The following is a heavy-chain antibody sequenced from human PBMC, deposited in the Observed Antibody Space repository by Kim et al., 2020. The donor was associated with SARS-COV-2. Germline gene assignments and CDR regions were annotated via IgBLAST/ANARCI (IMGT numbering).Heavy chain of an antibody. CDR2: ISYSGNS. D-gene: IGHD2-2*01. CDR1: GGSIRSGGKF. V-gene: IGHV4-31*03. Sequence: SETLSLTCSVSGGSIRSGGKFWTWIRQHPAKGLESIVYISYSGNSHYSPSLRSRVSISLQTSENQFSLELTSVTAADTAVYYCARGQPLDYWGQGILVTV. CDR3: ARGQPLDY. J-gene: IGHJ4*02.